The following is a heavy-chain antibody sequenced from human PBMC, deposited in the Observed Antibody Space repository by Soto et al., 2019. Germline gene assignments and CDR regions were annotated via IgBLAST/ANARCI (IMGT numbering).Heavy chain of an antibody. Sequence: PGGSLRLSCKASGFMFNNSAMTWVRQAPGQGLQWVASVSDNGGSRGGTYYADSVKGQFTISRDNSKNTLYLQLDSLTGADTAVYYCARAKAVVIAALDIWGQGTMVTVSS. CDR1: GFMFNNSA. CDR2: VSDNGGSRGGT. D-gene: IGHD2-21*01. V-gene: IGHV3-23*01. CDR3: ARAKAVVIAALDI. J-gene: IGHJ3*02.